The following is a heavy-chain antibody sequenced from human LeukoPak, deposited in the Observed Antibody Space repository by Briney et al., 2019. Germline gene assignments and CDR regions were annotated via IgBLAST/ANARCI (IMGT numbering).Heavy chain of an antibody. CDR2: IKADGSGK. Sequence: GGSLRLSCAASGFTFSRYSMTWVRQAPGMGLERVANIKADGSGKYYVDSVRGRFSISRDNAKNSLYLELNSLRAEDTGVYFCARDRGWQQFDYWGQGTLVTVSS. J-gene: IGHJ4*01. CDR3: ARDRGWQQFDY. D-gene: IGHD5-24*01. V-gene: IGHV3-7*01. CDR1: GFTFSRYS.